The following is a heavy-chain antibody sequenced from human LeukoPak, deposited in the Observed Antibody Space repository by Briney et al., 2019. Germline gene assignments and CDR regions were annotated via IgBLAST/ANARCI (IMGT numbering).Heavy chain of an antibody. D-gene: IGHD3-3*01. CDR2: ITLKSGGT. Sequence: ASVKLSCKASGYTFTVYYMHWVRAAPGRGLGWVGWITLKSGGTNYAQTFQGRVTMTRDTSISTAYMELSRLRSDDTAVYYCARYARWYDFCSPTPSYYFDDWGQGTLVTVSS. V-gene: IGHV1-2*02. CDR1: GYTFTVYY. CDR3: ARYARWYDFCSPTPSYYFDD. J-gene: IGHJ4*02.